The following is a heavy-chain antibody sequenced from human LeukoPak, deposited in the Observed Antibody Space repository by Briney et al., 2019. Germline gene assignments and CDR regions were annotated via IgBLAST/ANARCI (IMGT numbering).Heavy chain of an antibody. D-gene: IGHD5-24*01. CDR2: INHSGST. CDR1: GGSLSGYY. CDR3: ARDPIRDGYTP. J-gene: IGHJ5*02. V-gene: IGHV4-34*01. Sequence: SETLSLTCAVSGGSLSGYYWSWIRQTPGKGLEWIGEINHSGSTNHNPSLKSRVTISVDTSKNQFSLKLSSVTAAETAVYYCARDPIRDGYTPWGQGTLVTVSS.